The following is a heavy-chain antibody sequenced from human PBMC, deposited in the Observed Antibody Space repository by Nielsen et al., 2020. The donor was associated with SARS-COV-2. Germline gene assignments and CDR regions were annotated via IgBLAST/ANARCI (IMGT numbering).Heavy chain of an antibody. CDR1: GFTFSSYW. CDR2: IKQDGSEK. J-gene: IGHJ4*02. CDR3: ARSVSGSYYWEYYFDY. Sequence: GESLKISCAASGFTFSSYWMSWVRQAPGKGLEWVANIKQDGSEKYYVDSVKGRFTISRDNAKNSLYLQMNSLGAEDTAVYYCARSVSGSYYWEYYFDYWGQGTLVTVSS. V-gene: IGHV3-7*05. D-gene: IGHD3-10*01.